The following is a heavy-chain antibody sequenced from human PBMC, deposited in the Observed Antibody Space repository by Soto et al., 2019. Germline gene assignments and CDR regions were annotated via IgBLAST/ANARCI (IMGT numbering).Heavy chain of an antibody. CDR3: ARRARYFDWNLDN. CDR1: GFTFSDYY. D-gene: IGHD3-9*01. Sequence: QVQLVESGGGLVKPGGSLRLSCAASGFTFSDYYMSWIRQAPGKGLEWLSYISSSSTYTNYADSVRGRFTISRDNAKNSLYLQMNNLRAEDTAVYYCARRARYFDWNLDNWGQGTLVTVSS. J-gene: IGHJ4*02. CDR2: ISSSSTYT. V-gene: IGHV3-11*05.